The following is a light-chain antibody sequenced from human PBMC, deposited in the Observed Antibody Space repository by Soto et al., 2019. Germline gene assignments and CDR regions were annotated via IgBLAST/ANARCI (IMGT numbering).Light chain of an antibody. CDR3: QHTYSSPLT. J-gene: IGKJ4*01. CDR1: QNIDIF. CDR2: ATS. Sequence: DIHMAQSPSSPSASVGDRVTITCRASQNIDIFLNWYQQKPGKAPKLLLYATSTLHNGVPSRFTGSGTGTDFTLTISSLQPEDFGTYYCQHTYSSPLTFGGGTKVDIK. V-gene: IGKV1-39*01.